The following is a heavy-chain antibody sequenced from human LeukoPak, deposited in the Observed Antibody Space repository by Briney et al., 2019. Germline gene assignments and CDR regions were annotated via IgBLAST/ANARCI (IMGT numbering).Heavy chain of an antibody. D-gene: IGHD6-19*01. J-gene: IGHJ6*02. CDR1: GFTFSGYA. CDR2: ISGSGGST. CDR3: AASGWYSPYYFYGMDV. V-gene: IGHV3-23*01. Sequence: GGSLRLSCAASGFTFSGYAMSWVRQAPGKGLEWVSTISGSGGSTYYADSVKGRFTISRDNSKNTLYLQMNSLRAEDTAVYYCAASGWYSPYYFYGMDVWGQGTTVTVSS.